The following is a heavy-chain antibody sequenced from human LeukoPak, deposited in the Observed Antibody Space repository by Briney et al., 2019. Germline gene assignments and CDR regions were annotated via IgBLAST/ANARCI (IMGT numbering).Heavy chain of an antibody. D-gene: IGHD3-10*02. CDR2: ISYDGSNK. J-gene: IGHJ4*02. CDR3: ARDTGLFGFDY. V-gene: IGHV3-30*19. Sequence: PGGSLRLSCAASGFTFSSYGMHWVRQAPGKGLEWVAVISYDGSNKYYADSVKGRFTISRDNSKNTLYLQMNSLRAEDTAVYYCARDTGLFGFDYWGQGTLVTVSS. CDR1: GFTFSSYG.